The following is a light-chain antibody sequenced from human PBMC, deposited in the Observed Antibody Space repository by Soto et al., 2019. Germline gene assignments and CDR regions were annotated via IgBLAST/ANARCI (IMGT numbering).Light chain of an antibody. V-gene: IGKV1-39*01. J-gene: IGKJ5*01. CDR3: QQGYNSPAT. Sequence: DIQMTQSPSVLSASVGDRVTITCRASQSIGKHLNWYQQKPGKAPKFLIYGASTLQSGVPSRFTGSGSGTDFTLTVNSLQAEDFATYYCQQGYNSPATFGQGTRLEI. CDR1: QSIGKH. CDR2: GAS.